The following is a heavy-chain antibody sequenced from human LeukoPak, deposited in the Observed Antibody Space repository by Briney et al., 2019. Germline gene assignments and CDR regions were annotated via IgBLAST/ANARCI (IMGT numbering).Heavy chain of an antibody. Sequence: GESLKISCQGSGYSVTSYWIGWARPMPGKGLGWMGIIYPGDSDTRYSPSFQGQVTISADKSISTAYLQWSSLKASDTAMCYCARLVVRGVHPDYWGQGTLVTVSS. CDR3: ARLVVRGVHPDY. V-gene: IGHV5-51*01. CDR1: GYSVTSYW. J-gene: IGHJ4*02. D-gene: IGHD3-10*01. CDR2: IYPGDSDT.